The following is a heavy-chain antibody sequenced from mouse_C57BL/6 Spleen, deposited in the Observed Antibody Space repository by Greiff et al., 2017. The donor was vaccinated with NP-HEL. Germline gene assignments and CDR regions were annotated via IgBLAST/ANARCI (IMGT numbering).Heavy chain of an antibody. CDR1: GYTFTSYW. CDR3: ARSDYSKKY. Sequence: QVQLQQPGAELVKPGASVKISCKASGYTFTSYWITWVKQRPGQGLEWIGDIYPGSGSTNYNEKFKSKATLTVDTSSSTAYMQLSSLSAEDSGVYYCARSDYSKKYWGQGTTLTVSS. J-gene: IGHJ2*01. V-gene: IGHV1-55*01. CDR2: IYPGSGST. D-gene: IGHD2-5*01.